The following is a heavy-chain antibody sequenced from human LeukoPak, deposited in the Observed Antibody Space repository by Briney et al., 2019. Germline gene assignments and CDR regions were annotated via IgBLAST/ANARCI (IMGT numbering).Heavy chain of an antibody. J-gene: IGHJ4*02. CDR2: IYYSGST. D-gene: IGHD4-23*01. V-gene: IGHV4-30-4*08. CDR1: GGSISSGDYY. Sequence: SETLSLTCTVSGGSISSGDYYWSWIRQPPGKGLEWIGYIYYSGSTYYNPSLKSRVTISVDTSKNQFSLKLSSVTAADTAVYYCARDGGRMTTVVTGIGYFDYWGQGTLVTVSS. CDR3: ARDGGRMTTVVTGIGYFDY.